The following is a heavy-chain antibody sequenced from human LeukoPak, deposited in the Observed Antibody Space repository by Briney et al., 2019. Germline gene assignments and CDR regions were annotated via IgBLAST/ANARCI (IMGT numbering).Heavy chain of an antibody. J-gene: IGHJ4*02. CDR3: ARVLLWFGELFDY. Sequence: GGSLRLSCAASGFTFSSYAMSWVRQAPGKGLEWVSAISGSGGSTYYADSVKGRFTVSRDNSKNTLYLQMNSLRAEDTAVYYCARVLLWFGELFDYWGQGTLVTVSS. V-gene: IGHV3-23*01. CDR2: ISGSGGST. CDR1: GFTFSSYA. D-gene: IGHD3-10*01.